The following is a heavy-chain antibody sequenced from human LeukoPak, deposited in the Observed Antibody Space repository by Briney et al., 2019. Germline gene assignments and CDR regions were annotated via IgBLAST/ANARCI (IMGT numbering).Heavy chain of an antibody. CDR3: AREDDTGRYMGDDAFDI. CDR1: GGTFNSYA. CDR2: IIPMSDTA. D-gene: IGHD1-26*01. J-gene: IGHJ3*02. Sequence: ASVKVSCKASGGTFNSYAISWVRQAPGQGLEWMGGIIPMSDTANYPQKSRGRLTITADIPTSTVYMELSSLRSEDTAVYYCAREDDTGRYMGDDAFDIWGQGTMVTVSS. V-gene: IGHV1-69*06.